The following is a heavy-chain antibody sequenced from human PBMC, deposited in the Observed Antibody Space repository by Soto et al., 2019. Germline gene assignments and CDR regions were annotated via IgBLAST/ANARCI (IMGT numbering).Heavy chain of an antibody. CDR2: ISVTGVSR. D-gene: IGHD3-22*01. CDR1: GFTFSTSA. V-gene: IGHV3-23*01. CDR3: ATSSYYISDESFDY. J-gene: IGHJ4*02. Sequence: EVQLLESGGGLVQPGGSVRLSCAASGFTFSTSAMSWVRQSPGKGLEWLAGISVTGVSRYYADSVKGRLTISRDNSKKPLYLQMNDLRAEDTALYYCATSSYYISDESFDYWGQGTLVTVSS.